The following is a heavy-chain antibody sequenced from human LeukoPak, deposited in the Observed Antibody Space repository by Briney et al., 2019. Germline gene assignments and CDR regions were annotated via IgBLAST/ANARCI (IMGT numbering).Heavy chain of an antibody. CDR3: ARRGPIYGSGSYDY. D-gene: IGHD3-10*01. V-gene: IGHV4-39*07. CDR2: IYYSGST. CDR1: GGSISSSSYY. J-gene: IGHJ4*02. Sequence: SGTLSLTCTVSGGSISSSSYYWGWIRQPPGKGLEWIGSIYYSGSTYYNPSLKSRVTISVDTSKNQFSLKLSSVTAADTAVYYCARRGPIYGSGSYDYWGQGTLVTVSS.